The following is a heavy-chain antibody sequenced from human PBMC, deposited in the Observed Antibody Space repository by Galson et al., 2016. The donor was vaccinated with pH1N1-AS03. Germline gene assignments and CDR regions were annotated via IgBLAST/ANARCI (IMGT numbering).Heavy chain of an antibody. Sequence: SLRLSCAASGLTVNTNYMNWVRLAPGKGLEWVSYISSPGTVYYTDSVKGRFTISRDKAKNSLYLQMNSLRAEDTAVYYCAGGRRGYGTGWGNYFDYWGQGTLVTVSS. V-gene: IGHV3-69-1*01. D-gene: IGHD2-8*02. CDR1: GLTVNTNY. J-gene: IGHJ4*02. CDR3: AGGRRGYGTGWGNYFDY. CDR2: ISSPGTV.